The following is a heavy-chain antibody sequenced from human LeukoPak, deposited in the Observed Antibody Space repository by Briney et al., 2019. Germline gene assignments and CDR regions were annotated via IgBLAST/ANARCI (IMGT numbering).Heavy chain of an antibody. CDR1: GYTFTGYY. CDR3: ARANGDSARAWFDP. J-gene: IGHJ5*02. Sequence: ASVKVSCRASGYTFTGYYMHWVRQAPGQGLEWMGRINPNSGGTNYAQKFQGRVTMTRDTSISTAYMELSRLRSDDTAVYYCARANGDSARAWFDPWGQGTLVTVSS. CDR2: INPNSGGT. V-gene: IGHV1-2*06. D-gene: IGHD4-17*01.